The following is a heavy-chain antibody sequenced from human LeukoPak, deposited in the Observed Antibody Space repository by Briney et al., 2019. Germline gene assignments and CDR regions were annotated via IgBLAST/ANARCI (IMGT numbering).Heavy chain of an antibody. J-gene: IGHJ4*02. V-gene: IGHV3-23*01. D-gene: IGHD6-13*01. CDR3: AKVYSSSWYSHFDY. CDR1: GFTFSSYA. Sequence: PGGSLRLSCAASGFTFSSYAMSWVRQAPGKGLEWVSAISGSGASTYYADSVKGRFTISRDNSKNTLYLQMNSLRAEDTAVYYCAKVYSSSWYSHFDYWGQGTLVTVSS. CDR2: ISGSGAST.